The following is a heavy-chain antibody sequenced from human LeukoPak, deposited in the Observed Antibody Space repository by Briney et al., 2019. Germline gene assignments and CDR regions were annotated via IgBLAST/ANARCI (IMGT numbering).Heavy chain of an antibody. J-gene: IGHJ4*02. Sequence: GESLQISCKASGYSFTSYWIGWVRQMAGEGVEWMGIMYPRDSDTRYSPSFQGQVTISADESISTAYLQWNSVRASDTAMYYCARRGLYMGIDYWGQGTLVTVSS. CDR3: ARRGLYMGIDY. CDR2: MYPRDSDT. V-gene: IGHV5-51*01. CDR1: GYSFTSYW. D-gene: IGHD7-27*01.